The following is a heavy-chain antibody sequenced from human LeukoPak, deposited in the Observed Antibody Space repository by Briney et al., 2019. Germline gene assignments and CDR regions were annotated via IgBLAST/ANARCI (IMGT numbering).Heavy chain of an antibody. V-gene: IGHV5-51*01. CDR3: VRRWSYSHILTGTALGNNYMDV. D-gene: IGHD3-9*01. Sequence: HGESLKISCKGSGYKFSTYWIGWVRQMPGKGLEWMGIIYPDDSDTRYSPSFQGQVTISADKSTSTAYLQWSSLKASDTAVYFCVRRWSYSHILTGTALGNNYMDVWGKGTTVTVSS. CDR2: IYPDDSDT. J-gene: IGHJ6*03. CDR1: GYKFSTYW.